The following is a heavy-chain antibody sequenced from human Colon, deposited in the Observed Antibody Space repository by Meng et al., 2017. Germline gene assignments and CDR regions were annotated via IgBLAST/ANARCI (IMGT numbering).Heavy chain of an antibody. Sequence: QVQLPWPGPGQVRPSGTLSLTCAVSGGSISSVNWGRWVRRPPGKGLEWIGEIYHSGSTNYNPSVKSRVTISVDKSKNQFSLKLSSVTAADTAVYYCARGRGSYSSIDFWGQGTLVTVSS. D-gene: IGHD1-26*01. CDR3: ARGRGSYSSIDF. J-gene: IGHJ4*02. CDR2: IYHSGST. CDR1: GGSISSVNW. V-gene: IGHV4-4*02.